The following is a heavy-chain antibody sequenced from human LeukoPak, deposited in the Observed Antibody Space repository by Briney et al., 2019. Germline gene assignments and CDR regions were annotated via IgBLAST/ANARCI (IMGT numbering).Heavy chain of an antibody. Sequence: SVKVSCKASGGTFSSYAISWVRQAPGQGLEWMGRIIPIFGTANYAQKFQGRVTITTDESTSTAYMELSSLRSEDTAVYYCASGGDITPYAFDIWGQGTMVTVSS. D-gene: IGHD3-9*01. CDR2: IIPIFGTA. J-gene: IGHJ3*02. V-gene: IGHV1-69*05. CDR1: GGTFSSYA. CDR3: ASGGDITPYAFDI.